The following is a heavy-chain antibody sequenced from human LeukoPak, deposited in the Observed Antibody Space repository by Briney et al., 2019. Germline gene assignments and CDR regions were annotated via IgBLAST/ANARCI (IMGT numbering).Heavy chain of an antibody. V-gene: IGHV1-2*04. CDR3: ARDKAYGSGSYDY. CDR2: INPNSGGT. D-gene: IGHD3-10*01. Sequence: ASVKVSCKASGYTFTGYYMHWVRQAPGQGLEWMGWINPNSGGTNYAQKFQGWVTMTRDASISTAYMELSRLRSDDTAVYYCARDKAYGSGSYDYWGRGTLVTVSS. CDR1: GYTFTGYY. J-gene: IGHJ4*02.